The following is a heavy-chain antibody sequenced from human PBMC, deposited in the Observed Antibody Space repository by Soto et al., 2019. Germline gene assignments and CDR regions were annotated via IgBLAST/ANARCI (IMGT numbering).Heavy chain of an antibody. CDR3: AKDRGYCRGGICSSISWYFDL. J-gene: IGHJ2*01. Sequence: GGSLRLSCAASGFTFSSHAMNWVRQAPGKGLEWVSGISSNGGRTYYADSMEGRFTISRDNSKNTLYLQLSSLRVEDTAVYYCAKDRGYCRGGICSSISWYFDLGGRGTRVTVSS. CDR2: ISSNGGRT. D-gene: IGHD2-15*01. CDR1: GFTFSSHA. V-gene: IGHV3-23*01.